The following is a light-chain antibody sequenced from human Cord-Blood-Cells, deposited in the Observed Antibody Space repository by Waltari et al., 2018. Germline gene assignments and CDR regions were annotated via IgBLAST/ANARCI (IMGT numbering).Light chain of an antibody. CDR2: GNS. CDR3: QSYDSSLSGSV. CDR1: TYNTGAGYV. V-gene: IGLV1-40*01. Sequence: SVLTQPPSVSGAPGQRVTISCTGSTYNTGAGYVVHRYQQLPGTAPKLLIYGNSNRPSGVPDRFSGSKSGTSASLAITGLQAEDEADYYCQSYDSSLSGSVFGGGTKLTVL. J-gene: IGLJ3*02.